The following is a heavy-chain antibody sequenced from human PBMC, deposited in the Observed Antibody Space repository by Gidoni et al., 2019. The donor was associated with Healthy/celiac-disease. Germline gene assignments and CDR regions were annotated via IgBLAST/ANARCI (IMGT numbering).Heavy chain of an antibody. V-gene: IGHV1-18*01. Sequence: QVQLVQSGAEVKKPGASVKVSCKASGYTFTSYGISWVRQAPGQGLEWMGWISAYNGNTNYAQKLQGRVTMPTDTSTSTAYMELRSLRSDDTAVYYCARIPLPYYDFWSGYSFFDYWGQGTLVTVSS. D-gene: IGHD3-3*01. CDR2: ISAYNGNT. CDR1: GYTFTSYG. CDR3: ARIPLPYYDFWSGYSFFDY. J-gene: IGHJ4*02.